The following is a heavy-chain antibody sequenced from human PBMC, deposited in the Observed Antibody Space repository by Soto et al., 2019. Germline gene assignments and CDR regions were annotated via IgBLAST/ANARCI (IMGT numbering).Heavy chain of an antibody. Sequence: PSETLSLTCTVSGGSITSSYWSWIRRPPGKGLEWIAYIYDTGISGYTPSTSYNPSLKSRVTMSVDTSKSQFSLKLTSVTAADTAVYYCARGADAFFYSGLDVWGQGITVTVSS. J-gene: IGHJ6*02. CDR1: GGSITSSY. V-gene: IGHV4-59*01. CDR2: IYDTGISGYTPST. D-gene: IGHD6-13*01. CDR3: ARGADAFFYSGLDV.